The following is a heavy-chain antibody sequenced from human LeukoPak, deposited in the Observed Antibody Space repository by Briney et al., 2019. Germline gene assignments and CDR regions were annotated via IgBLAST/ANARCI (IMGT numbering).Heavy chain of an antibody. CDR1: GGSISSSSYY. J-gene: IGHJ4*02. D-gene: IGHD4-17*01. V-gene: IGHV4-39*07. CDR2: IYYSGST. CDR3: AGNYGDLTFDY. Sequence: PSETLSLTCTVSGGSISSSSYYWGWIRQPPGKGLEWIGSIYYSGSTYYNPSLKSRVTISVDTSKNQFSLKLSSVTAADTAVYYCAGNYGDLTFDYWGQGTLVTVSS.